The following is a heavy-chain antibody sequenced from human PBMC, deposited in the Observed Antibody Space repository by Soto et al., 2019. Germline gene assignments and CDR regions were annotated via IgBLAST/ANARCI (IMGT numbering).Heavy chain of an antibody. CDR1: GFTFSSYS. CDR2: ISGSSSYI. D-gene: IGHD6-19*01. CDR3: ARDRSSGWNDY. J-gene: IGHJ4*02. Sequence: GGSLRLSCAASGFTFSSYSMNWVRQAPGKGLEWVSSISGSSSYIYYADSVKGRFTISRDNAKNSLYLQMNSLRAEDTAVYYCARDRSSGWNDYWGQGTLVTVSS. V-gene: IGHV3-21*01.